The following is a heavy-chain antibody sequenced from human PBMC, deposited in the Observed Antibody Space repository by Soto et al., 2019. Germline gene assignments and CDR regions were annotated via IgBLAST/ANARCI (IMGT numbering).Heavy chain of an antibody. CDR1: GGSISSSSYY. V-gene: IGHV4-39*01. Sequence: QLQLQESGPGLVKPSETLSLTCTVSGGSISSSSYYWGGIRQPPGKVLEWIGSIFYTGSTYHNPSLKSRVTISVETSKNQFSRKLSSVTAADTAVYYCARQGRYYNDSSGYYVDYWGQGTLVTVSS. J-gene: IGHJ4*02. CDR2: IFYTGST. CDR3: ARQGRYYNDSSGYYVDY. D-gene: IGHD3-22*01.